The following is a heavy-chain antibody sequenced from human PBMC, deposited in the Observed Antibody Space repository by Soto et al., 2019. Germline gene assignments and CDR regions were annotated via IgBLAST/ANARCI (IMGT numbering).Heavy chain of an antibody. J-gene: IGHJ3*02. CDR1: GGTFSIYA. Sequence: SVKVSCKASGGTFSIYAISWVRQAPGQGLEWMGGIIPIFGTANYAQKFQGRVTITADESTSTAYMELSSLRSEDTAVYYCATQTYLRYFGPLYAFDIWGQGTMVTVSS. V-gene: IGHV1-69*13. CDR2: IIPIFGTA. CDR3: ATQTYLRYFGPLYAFDI. D-gene: IGHD3-9*01.